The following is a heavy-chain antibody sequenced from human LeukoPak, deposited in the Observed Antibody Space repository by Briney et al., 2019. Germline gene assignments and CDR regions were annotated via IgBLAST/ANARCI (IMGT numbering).Heavy chain of an antibody. CDR3: AKARYSGSYSEFDY. CDR1: GFTFSSYS. J-gene: IGHJ4*02. V-gene: IGHV3-9*01. Sequence: GGSLRLSCAASGFTFSSYSMTWVRQAPGKGLEWVSGISWNSGSIGYADSVKGRFTISRDNAKNSLYLQMNSLRAEDTALYYCAKARYSGSYSEFDYWGQGTLVTVSS. CDR2: ISWNSGSI. D-gene: IGHD1-26*01.